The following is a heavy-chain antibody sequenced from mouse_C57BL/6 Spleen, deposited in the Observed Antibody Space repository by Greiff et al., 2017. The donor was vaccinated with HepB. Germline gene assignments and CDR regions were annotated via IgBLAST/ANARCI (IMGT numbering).Heavy chain of an antibody. V-gene: IGHV5-4*01. D-gene: IGHD2-3*01. Sequence: EVHLVESGGGLVKPGGSLKLSCAASGFTFSSYAMSWVRQTPEKRLEWVATISDGGSYTYYPDNLKGSSTISRDNAKNNLYLQVSHLKSEVTAMYYCAREDGCYLYYFDYWGQGTTLTVSS. CDR1: GFTFSSYA. CDR2: ISDGGSYT. J-gene: IGHJ2*01. CDR3: AREDGCYLYYFDY.